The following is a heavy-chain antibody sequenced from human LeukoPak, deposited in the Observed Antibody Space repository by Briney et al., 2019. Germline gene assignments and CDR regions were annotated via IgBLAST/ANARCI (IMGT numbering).Heavy chain of an antibody. Sequence: TGESLRLSCAASGFTFSTYWMHWVRHPPGKGLVWVSRIKSDGGTNYADSVKGRFTISRDNAKKTVSLQINSLRPEDTGVYYCARAPSEIGGYYPEYFRHWGQGTLVTVSS. J-gene: IGHJ1*01. D-gene: IGHD3-22*01. CDR2: IKSDGGT. CDR1: GFTFSTYW. CDR3: ARAPSEIGGYYPEYFRH. V-gene: IGHV3-74*01.